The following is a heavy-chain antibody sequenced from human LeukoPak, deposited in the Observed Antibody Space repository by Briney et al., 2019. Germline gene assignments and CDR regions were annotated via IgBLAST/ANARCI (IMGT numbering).Heavy chain of an antibody. Sequence: GGSLRLSCAASGFTFSSYSMNWVRQAPGKGLEWVSSISSSSSYIYYADSVKGRFTISRDNAKNSLYLQMSSLRAEDTAVYYCARDSRDAFDIWGQGTMVTVSS. CDR2: ISSSSSYI. CDR1: GFTFSSYS. J-gene: IGHJ3*02. V-gene: IGHV3-21*01. CDR3: ARDSRDAFDI.